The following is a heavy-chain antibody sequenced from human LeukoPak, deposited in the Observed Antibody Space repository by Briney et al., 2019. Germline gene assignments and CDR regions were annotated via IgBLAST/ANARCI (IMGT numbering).Heavy chain of an antibody. CDR2: ISGSGGST. V-gene: IGHV3-23*01. CDR3: AKRPSDYGDYVTYFDY. J-gene: IGHJ4*02. CDR1: GFTFSSYA. Sequence: GGCLRLSCAASGFTFSSYAMCWVRQAPGKGLERVSAISGSGGSTYYADSVRGRFTISRDNSKNTLHLQMNSLRDEDTAVYYCAKRPSDYGDYVTYFDYWGRGTLVTVSS. D-gene: IGHD4-17*01.